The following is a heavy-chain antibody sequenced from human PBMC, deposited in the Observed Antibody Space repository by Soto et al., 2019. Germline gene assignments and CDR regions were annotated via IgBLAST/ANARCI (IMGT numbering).Heavy chain of an antibody. J-gene: IGHJ6*03. D-gene: IGHD2-2*01. CDR2: ISGSDDST. CDR1: EFTFADYA. Sequence: EVQLLESGGGLVQPGGSLRLSCVASEFTFADYAMTWVRQAPGKGLEWVSAISGSDDSTYYADCVKGRFTISRDNSKNTLFLQMNSLRVEDTAVYYCAKVIVVVPAVTYYYMDVWGKGTTITVSS. CDR3: AKVIVVVPAVTYYYMDV. V-gene: IGHV3-23*01.